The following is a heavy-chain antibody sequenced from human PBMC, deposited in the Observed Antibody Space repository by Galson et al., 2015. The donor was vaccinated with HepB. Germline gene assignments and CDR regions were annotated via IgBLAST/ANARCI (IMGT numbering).Heavy chain of an antibody. CDR3: ARPAPGYSSGWYLPGVSYFDY. J-gene: IGHJ4*02. D-gene: IGHD6-19*01. CDR2: INPSGGST. CDR1: GYTFTSYY. Sequence: SVKVSCKASGYTFTSYYMHWVRQAPGQGLEWMGIINPSGGSTSYAQKFQGRVTMTRDTSTSTVYMELSSLRSEDTAVYYCARPAPGYSSGWYLPGVSYFDYWGQGTLVTVSS. V-gene: IGHV1-46*01.